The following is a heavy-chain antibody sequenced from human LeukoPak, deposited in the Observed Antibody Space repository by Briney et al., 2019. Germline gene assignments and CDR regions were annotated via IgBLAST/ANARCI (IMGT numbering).Heavy chain of an antibody. V-gene: IGHV4-59*02. CDR1: GASVSSSH. J-gene: IGHJ4*02. D-gene: IGHD2/OR15-2a*01. CDR2: LSYTGKT. Sequence: SPTLSLTWVVSGASVSSSHWSWIRQLPGDGLEWIGCLSYTGKTDYNPSLTSRVTISLDTSKNQVSLKLRSVTAADTAVYYCSEGYFEPFDHWGQGTLVTVSS. CDR3: SEGYFEPFDH.